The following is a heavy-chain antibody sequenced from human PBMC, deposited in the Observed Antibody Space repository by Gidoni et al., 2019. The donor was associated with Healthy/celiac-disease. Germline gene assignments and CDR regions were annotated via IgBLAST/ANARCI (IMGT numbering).Heavy chain of an antibody. J-gene: IGHJ6*02. Sequence: QVQLVESGGGVVQPGRSLRLSCAASGFTFSSYGMHWVRQAPGKGLEWVAVIWYDGSNKYYADSVKGRFTISRDNSKNTLYLQMNSLRAEDTAVYYCARDTYYGDQPHYYYYGMDVWGQGTTVTVSS. CDR2: IWYDGSNK. V-gene: IGHV3-33*01. D-gene: IGHD4-17*01. CDR1: GFTFSSYG. CDR3: ARDTYYGDQPHYYYYGMDV.